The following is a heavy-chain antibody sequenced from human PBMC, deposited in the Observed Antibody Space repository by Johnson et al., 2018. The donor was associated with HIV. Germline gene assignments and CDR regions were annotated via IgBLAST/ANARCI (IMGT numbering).Heavy chain of an antibody. CDR2: INWNEEST. D-gene: IGHD3-10*01. CDR3: ARNYGSGTYFCNEAFDM. Sequence: VQLVESGGGVVRPGGSLTLSCEASAFTFDDYGMSWVRQGPGKGPEWVSGINWNEESTGYAESVKGRFTIFRDNAKNSTYLEMNSLRVEDTALYYCARNYGSGTYFCNEAFDMWGQGTRVIVSS. CDR1: AFTFDDYG. V-gene: IGHV3-20*04. J-gene: IGHJ3*02.